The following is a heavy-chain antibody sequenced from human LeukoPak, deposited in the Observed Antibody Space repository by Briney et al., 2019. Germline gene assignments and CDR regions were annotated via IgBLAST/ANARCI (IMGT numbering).Heavy chain of an antibody. J-gene: IGHJ4*02. V-gene: IGHV4-39*02. CDR3: AREKTGDYAVVYFDY. CDR1: GGSISSSSYY. CDR2: IYYSGST. Sequence: LETLSLTCTVSGGSISSSSYYWGWIRQPPGKGLEWIGSIYYSGSTYYNPSLKSRVTISVDTSKNQFSLKLSSVTAADTAVYYCAREKTGDYAVVYFDYWGQGTLVTVSS. D-gene: IGHD4-17*01.